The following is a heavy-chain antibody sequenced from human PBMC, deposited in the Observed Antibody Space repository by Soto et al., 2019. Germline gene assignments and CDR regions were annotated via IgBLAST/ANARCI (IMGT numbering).Heavy chain of an antibody. CDR3: ARQAKSVYSSYWYGDAFDF. CDR2: IYPGDSDT. Sequence: RGESLKISCKGSGYGFTSYWIGWVRQMPGHGLEWMGIIYPGDSDTRYSPSFQGQIIISVDKSISTAYLQWSTLKASDTAMYYCARQAKSVYSSYWYGDAFDFWGQGTMVTVSS. J-gene: IGHJ3*01. D-gene: IGHD6-13*01. CDR1: GYGFTSYW. V-gene: IGHV5-51*01.